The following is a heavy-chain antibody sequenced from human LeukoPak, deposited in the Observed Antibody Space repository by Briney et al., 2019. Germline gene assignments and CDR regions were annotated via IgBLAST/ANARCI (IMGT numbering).Heavy chain of an antibody. D-gene: IGHD3-16*02. CDR1: GFTFTNAW. CDR2: ISGGGGST. CDR3: AKDGMITFGGVIVYRYYFDY. Sequence: GGSLRLSCAASGFTFTNAWMSWVRQAPGKGLEWVSTISGGGGSTYYADSVKGRFTISRDNSKNTLYLQMNSLRAEDTAVYYCAKDGMITFGGVIVYRYYFDYWGQGTLVTVSS. J-gene: IGHJ4*02. V-gene: IGHV3-23*01.